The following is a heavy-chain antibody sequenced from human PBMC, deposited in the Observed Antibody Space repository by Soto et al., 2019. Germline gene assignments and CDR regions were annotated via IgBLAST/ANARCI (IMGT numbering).Heavy chain of an antibody. Sequence: GGSLRLSCAASGFTFSNAWMSWVRQAPGKGLEWVGRIKSKTDGGTTDYAAPVKGRFTISRDDSKNTLYLQMNSLKTEDTAVYYCTTERSWIQLWSFDYWGQGTLVTVSS. CDR2: IKSKTDGGTT. D-gene: IGHD5-18*01. CDR3: TTERSWIQLWSFDY. V-gene: IGHV3-15*01. CDR1: GFTFSNAW. J-gene: IGHJ4*02.